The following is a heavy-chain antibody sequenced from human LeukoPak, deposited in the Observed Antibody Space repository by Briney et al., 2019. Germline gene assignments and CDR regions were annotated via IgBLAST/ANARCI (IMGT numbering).Heavy chain of an antibody. D-gene: IGHD2-2*01. V-gene: IGHV3-30-3*01. CDR2: ISYDGSNK. Sequence: GGSLRLSCAASGFTFSSYAMHWVRQAPGKGLEWVAVISYDGSNKYYADSVKGRFTISRDNSKNTLYLQMNSLRAEDTAVYYCARPAIVVVPAATLDYWGQGTLVTVSS. CDR3: ARPAIVVVPAATLDY. CDR1: GFTFSSYA. J-gene: IGHJ4*02.